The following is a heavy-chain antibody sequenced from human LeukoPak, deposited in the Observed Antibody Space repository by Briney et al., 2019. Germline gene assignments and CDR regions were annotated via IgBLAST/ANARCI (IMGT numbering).Heavy chain of an antibody. CDR2: INPNSGGT. J-gene: IGHJ4*02. CDR3: ARDSIVGAETDFDY. V-gene: IGHV1-2*02. Sequence: ASVKVSCKASGYTFTGYYMHWVRQAPGQGLEWMGWINPNSGGTNYAQKFQGRVTMTRGTSISTAYMELSRLRSDDTAVYYCARDSIVGAETDFDYWGQGTLVTVSS. D-gene: IGHD1-26*01. CDR1: GYTFTGYY.